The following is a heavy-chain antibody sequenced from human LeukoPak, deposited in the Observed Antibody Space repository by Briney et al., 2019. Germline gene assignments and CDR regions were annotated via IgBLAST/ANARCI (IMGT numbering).Heavy chain of an antibody. D-gene: IGHD1-26*01. CDR2: IYPGDSGT. CDR3: ARLASGVGNWFDP. J-gene: IGHJ5*02. Sequence: GESLKISCKGSGNTFTSNWTVWGGKRPGKGLRGWGIIYPGDSGTRYSPSFQGQVTLSADKSISTAYLQWSSLKASDTAMYYCARLASGVGNWFDPWGQGTLVTVSS. CDR1: GNTFTSNW. V-gene: IGHV5-51*01.